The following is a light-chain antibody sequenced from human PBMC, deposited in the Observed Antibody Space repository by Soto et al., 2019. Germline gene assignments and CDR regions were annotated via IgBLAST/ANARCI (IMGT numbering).Light chain of an antibody. CDR3: CSYAGSYTP. CDR2: DVS. J-gene: IGLJ1*01. V-gene: IGLV2-11*01. CDR1: SSDVGGYNY. Sequence: QSVLAQPRSVSGSPGQSVTISCTGTSSDVGGYNYVSWYQQHPGKAPKLMIYDVSKRPSGVSDRFSGSKSGNTASLTISGLQAEDEADYYCCSYAGSYTPFGTGTKVTVL.